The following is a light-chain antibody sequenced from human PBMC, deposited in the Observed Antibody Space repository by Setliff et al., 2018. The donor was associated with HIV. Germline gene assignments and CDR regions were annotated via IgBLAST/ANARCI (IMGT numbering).Light chain of an antibody. CDR2: EVS. V-gene: IGLV2-14*01. CDR3: SSYTSSSTYV. Sequence: QSVLTQPASVSGSPGQSITISCTGTSSDVGGYNYVSWHQQRPGKAPKLRIYEVSNRPSGVSNRFSGSKSGNTASLTISGLQAEDEADYYCSSYTSSSTYVFGTGTKVTVL. CDR1: SSDVGGYNY. J-gene: IGLJ1*01.